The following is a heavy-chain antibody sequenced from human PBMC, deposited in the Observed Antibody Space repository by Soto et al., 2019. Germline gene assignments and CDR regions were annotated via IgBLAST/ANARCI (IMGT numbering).Heavy chain of an antibody. J-gene: IGHJ3*02. CDR3: ARDRSSGWYRAGLGAFDI. Sequence: PSQTLSLTCAISGDSVSSNSAAWNWIRQSPSRGLEWLGRTYYRSKWYNDYAVSVKSRITINPDTSKNQFSLQLNSVTPEDTAVYYCARDRSSGWYRAGLGAFDIWGQGTMVTVSS. CDR2: TYYRSKWYN. V-gene: IGHV6-1*01. D-gene: IGHD6-19*01. CDR1: GDSVSSNSAA.